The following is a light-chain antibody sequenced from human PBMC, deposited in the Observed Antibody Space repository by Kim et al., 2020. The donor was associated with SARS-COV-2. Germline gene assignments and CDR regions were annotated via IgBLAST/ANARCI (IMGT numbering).Light chain of an antibody. CDR2: AAS. CDR3: QQSYSTPWLS. J-gene: IGKJ4*01. CDR1: QSIGTR. Sequence: IQMTQSPSSLAASVGDRVTIACRASQSIGTRLNWYQQRPGKTPKLLIYAASSLQSGVPSRFSGTGSGTDFTLTIGSLQPEDFATYYCQQSYSTPWLSFGGGTKVDIK. V-gene: IGKV1-39*01.